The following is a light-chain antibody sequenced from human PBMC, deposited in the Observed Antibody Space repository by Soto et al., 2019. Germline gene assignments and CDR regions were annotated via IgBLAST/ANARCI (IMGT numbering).Light chain of an antibody. Sequence: DIQMTQSPSTLSGSVGDRVTITCRASQTISSWLAWYQQKPGKAPKLLIYKASTLKSGVPSRFSGSGSGTDFTLTISRLDPEDFAVYYCQQYGSSPWTFGQGTKVDIK. CDR3: QQYGSSPWT. V-gene: IGKV1-5*03. CDR2: KAS. J-gene: IGKJ1*01. CDR1: QTISSW.